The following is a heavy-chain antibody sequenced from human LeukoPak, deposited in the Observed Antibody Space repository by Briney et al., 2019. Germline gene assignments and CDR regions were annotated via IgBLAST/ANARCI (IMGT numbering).Heavy chain of an antibody. J-gene: IGHJ4*02. V-gene: IGHV3-23*01. CDR2: IGGSGGST. CDR1: GFTFTSYA. D-gene: IGHD3-10*01. Sequence: GGSLRLSCAASGFTFTSYAMSWVRQAPGKGLEWVSSIGGSGGSTYYSDSVRGRVTISRDNSKNTLYLQMNSLRAEDTAVYYCAKDRFYYGSGTYYTPTFDYWGQGTLVTVSS. CDR3: AKDRFYYGSGTYYTPTFDY.